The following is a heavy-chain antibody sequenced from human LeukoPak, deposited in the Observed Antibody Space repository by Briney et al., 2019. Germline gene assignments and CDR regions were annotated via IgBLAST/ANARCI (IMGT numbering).Heavy chain of an antibody. D-gene: IGHD6-19*01. J-gene: IGHJ4*02. Sequence: PGGSLRLSCAASGFTFNSYWMSWVRQAPGKGLEWVANIKQDGSEKYYVDSVKGRFTISRDNAKNSLYLQMNSLRAEDTAVYYCARDLKYSSGWYDYWGQGTLVTASS. V-gene: IGHV3-7*01. CDR3: ARDLKYSSGWYDY. CDR2: IKQDGSEK. CDR1: GFTFNSYW.